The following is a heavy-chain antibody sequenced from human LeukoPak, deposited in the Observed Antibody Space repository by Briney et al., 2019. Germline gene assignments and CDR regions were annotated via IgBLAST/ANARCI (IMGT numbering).Heavy chain of an antibody. D-gene: IGHD6-13*01. CDR3: ARPLAADGKRRYGMDV. CDR1: GYTFTSYD. CDR2: MNPNSGNT. V-gene: IGHV1-8*01. J-gene: IGHJ6*02. Sequence: ASVKISCKASGYTFTSYDINWVRQATGQGLEWMGWMNPNSGNTGYAQKFQGRVTMTRDNSISTAYMELSSLRSEDTAVYYCARPLAADGKRRYGMDVWGQGTTVTV.